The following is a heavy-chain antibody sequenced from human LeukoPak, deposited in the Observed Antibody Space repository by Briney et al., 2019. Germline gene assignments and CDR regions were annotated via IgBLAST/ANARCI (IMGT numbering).Heavy chain of an antibody. CDR1: GFTFSSYA. CDR3: AKMYGDTHFDY. Sequence: GGSLRLSCAASGFTFSSYAMSWVRQAPGKGLEWVSAISGSGGGTYYADSVKGRFTISRDNSKNTLYLQMNSLRAEDTAVYHCAKMYGDTHFDYWGQGTLVTVSS. J-gene: IGHJ4*02. V-gene: IGHV3-23*01. D-gene: IGHD4-17*01. CDR2: ISGSGGGT.